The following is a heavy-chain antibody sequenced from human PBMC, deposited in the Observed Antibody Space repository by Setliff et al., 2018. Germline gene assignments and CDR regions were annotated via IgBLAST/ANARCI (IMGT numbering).Heavy chain of an antibody. CDR1: GLTLINNG. CDR3: ARGEMYYYESSGYSLDY. J-gene: IGHJ4*02. V-gene: IGHV3-30*02. CDR2: TWH. Sequence: GGSLRLSCAASGLTLINNGFHWVRQAPGKGLEWVAITWHYVDSVKGRFTISRDDARKTLVLQMNNLRPDDTAVYYCARGEMYYYESSGYSLDYWGQGTLVTVSS. D-gene: IGHD3-22*01.